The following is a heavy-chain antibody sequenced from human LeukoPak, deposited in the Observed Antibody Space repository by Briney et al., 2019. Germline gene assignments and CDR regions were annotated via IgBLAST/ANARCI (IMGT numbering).Heavy chain of an antibody. D-gene: IGHD3-22*01. CDR1: GYSIXIGXX. CDR3: ARHAFFDSTAYYYYFDY. J-gene: IGHJ4*02. V-gene: IGHV4-38-2*01. Sequence: GYSIXIGXXXGWIRPPPGKGXGGXGMXYPCLSPYYNPSLKSRLTLSMDTSQNQFSLKLTSATAADTAAYYCARHAFFDSTAYYYYFDYWGQGSLVTVSS. CDR2: XYPCLSP.